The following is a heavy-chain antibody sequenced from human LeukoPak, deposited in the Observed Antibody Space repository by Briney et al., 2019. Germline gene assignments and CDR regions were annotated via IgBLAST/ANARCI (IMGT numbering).Heavy chain of an antibody. CDR2: ISGSGANT. J-gene: IGHJ4*02. D-gene: IGHD2-2*01. V-gene: IGHV3-23*01. CDR1: GFTFSSYA. Sequence: GGSLRLSCAASGFTFSSYAMTWVRQAPGKGLEWVSTISGSGANTYYADSVKGRFTISRDNSKNTLYLQMNSLRAEDTAVYYCARHRGYCSSTSCYAYFDYWGQGTLVTVSS. CDR3: ARHRGYCSSTSCYAYFDY.